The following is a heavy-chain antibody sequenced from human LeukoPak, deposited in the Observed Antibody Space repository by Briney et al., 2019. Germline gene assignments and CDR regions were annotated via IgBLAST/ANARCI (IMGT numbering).Heavy chain of an antibody. CDR2: IIPIFGTG. Sequence: SVKVSCKTSGGTFSTYAISWVRQAPGQGLEWMGGIIPIFGTGNYAQKFQGRVTITADESTSTAYMELSSLRSEDTAVYYCARGLGDSSGYYYYDYWGQGTLVTVSS. CDR1: GGTFSTYA. CDR3: ARGLGDSSGYYYYDY. V-gene: IGHV1-69*13. D-gene: IGHD3-22*01. J-gene: IGHJ4*02.